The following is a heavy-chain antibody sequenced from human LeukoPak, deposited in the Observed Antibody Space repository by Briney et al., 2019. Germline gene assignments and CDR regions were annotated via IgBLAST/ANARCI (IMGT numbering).Heavy chain of an antibody. Sequence: SETLSLTCTVSGGSISSYYWSWIRQPPGKGLEWIGYIYYSGSTNYNPSLKSRVTISVDTSKNQFSLKLSSMTAADTAVYYCARVVTTYYYYYYMDVWGKGTTVTVSS. D-gene: IGHD4-11*01. CDR1: GGSISSYY. J-gene: IGHJ6*03. CDR3: ARVVTTYYYYYYMDV. V-gene: IGHV4-59*01. CDR2: IYYSGST.